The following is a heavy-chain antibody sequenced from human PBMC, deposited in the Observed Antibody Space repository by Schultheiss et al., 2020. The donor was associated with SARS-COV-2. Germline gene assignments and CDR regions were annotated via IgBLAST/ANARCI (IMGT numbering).Heavy chain of an antibody. J-gene: IGHJ4*02. V-gene: IGHV1-69*05. CDR2: IIPIFGTA. D-gene: IGHD3-9*01. CDR1: GYTFTSYG. CDR3: ARAYLDTYYDILTGYYAGGH. Sequence: SVKVSCKASGYTFTSYGISWVRQAPGQGLEWMGGIIPIFGTANYAQKFQGRVTITSDRSVSTAYMELSSLRSEDTAVYYCARAYLDTYYDILTGYYAGGHWGQGTLVTVSS.